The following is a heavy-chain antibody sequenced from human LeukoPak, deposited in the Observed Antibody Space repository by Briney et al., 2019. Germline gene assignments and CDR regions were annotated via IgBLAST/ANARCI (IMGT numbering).Heavy chain of an antibody. J-gene: IGHJ5*02. CDR1: GGSISNSGYY. Sequence: PSETLSLTCTVSGGSISNSGYYWSWIRQPPGKGLEWIGEINHSGSTNYNPSLKSRVTISVDTSKNQFSLKLSSVTAADTAVYYCARRYSSSFGVSWLDPWGQGTLVTVSS. CDR2: INHSGST. D-gene: IGHD6-13*01. CDR3: ARRYSSSFGVSWLDP. V-gene: IGHV4-39*07.